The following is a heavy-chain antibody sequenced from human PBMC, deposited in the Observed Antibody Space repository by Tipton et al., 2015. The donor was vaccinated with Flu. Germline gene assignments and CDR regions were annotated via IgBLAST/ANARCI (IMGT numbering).Heavy chain of an antibody. D-gene: IGHD3-10*01. V-gene: IGHV1-46*01. CDR3: ARDRGFGAYTFDY. Sequence: VQLVQSGPEVKKPGASVRISCTASGYTFTNYNMHWVRQAPGQGPEWMGIIYPSGGGTTYAQRFKGRVTLTRDKSTNTVYMELSSLRSDDTAFYYCARDRGFGAYTFDYWGQGTLVTVAS. CDR1: GYTFTNYN. J-gene: IGHJ4*02. CDR2: IYPSGGGT.